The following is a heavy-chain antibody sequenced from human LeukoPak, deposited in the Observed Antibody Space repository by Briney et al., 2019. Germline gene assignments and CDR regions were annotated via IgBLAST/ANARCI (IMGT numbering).Heavy chain of an antibody. D-gene: IGHD5-12*01. V-gene: IGHV3-23*01. CDR1: GFSLKHQS. CDR3: AKGDPVDIVPTTPHWRPLGMDA. J-gene: IGHJ6*02. Sequence: GSLRPFCSTPGFSLKHQSQSWGPPSCREGLEVGSAICGRGTKNYYGDSVKGRFTISRDNSKNTVYLQMNSLRAEDTALYYCAKGDPVDIVPTTPHWRPLGMDAWGQGTSVTVSS. CDR2: ICGRGTKN.